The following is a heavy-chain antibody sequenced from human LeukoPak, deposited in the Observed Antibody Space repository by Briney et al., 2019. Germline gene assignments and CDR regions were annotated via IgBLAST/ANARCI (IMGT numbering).Heavy chain of an antibody. CDR3: AKDIRYYYDSSGYYDY. CDR2: ISWNSGSI. D-gene: IGHD3-22*01. J-gene: IGHJ4*02. CDR1: RFTFDDYA. Sequence: GGSLRLSCAASRFTFDDYAMHWVRQAPGKGLEWVSGISWNSGSIGYADSVKGRFTISRDNAKNSLYLQMNSLRAEDMALYYCAKDIRYYYDSSGYYDYWGQGTLVTVSP. V-gene: IGHV3-9*03.